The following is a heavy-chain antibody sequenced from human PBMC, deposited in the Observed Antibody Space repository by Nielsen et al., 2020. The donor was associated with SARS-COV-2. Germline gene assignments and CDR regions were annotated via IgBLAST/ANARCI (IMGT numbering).Heavy chain of an antibody. CDR1: GGSFSGYY. CDR3: ARGRYGGYCSSTSCYTPSWFDP. CDR2: INHSGST. Sequence: SETLSLTCAVYGGSFSGYYWSWIRQPPGKGLEWIGEINHSGSTNYNPSLKSRVTISVDTSKNQFSLKLSSVTAADTAVYYCARGRYGGYCSSTSCYTPSWFDPWGQGTLVTVSS. V-gene: IGHV4-34*01. D-gene: IGHD2-2*02. J-gene: IGHJ5*02.